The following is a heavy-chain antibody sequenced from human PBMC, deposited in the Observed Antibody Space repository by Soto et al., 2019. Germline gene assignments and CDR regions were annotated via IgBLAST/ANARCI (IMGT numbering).Heavy chain of an antibody. Sequence: QVQLVQSGAEVKMPGASVKVSCKASGYTFTSYYMHWVRQAPGQGLEWMGWITPNSGGTKYAQKFQGRVTMTRDTSISTVYMELSRLESDDTAVYYCARATSGSYSVWGQGTLVTVSS. CDR1: GYTFTSYY. CDR3: ARATSGSYSV. D-gene: IGHD1-26*01. CDR2: ITPNSGGT. V-gene: IGHV1-2*02. J-gene: IGHJ4*02.